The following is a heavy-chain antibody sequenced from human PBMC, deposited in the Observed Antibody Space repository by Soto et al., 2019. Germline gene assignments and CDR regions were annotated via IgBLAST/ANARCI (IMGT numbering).Heavy chain of an antibody. D-gene: IGHD3-22*01. CDR1: GFSFSSYS. CDR2: ISGGSTTI. Sequence: GGSLRLSCAASGFSFSSYSMNWVRQAPGKGLEWVSYISGGSTTIYYADSVKGRFTISRDNAKNSLYLRMNSLRDEDTAVYYCARDPGYYDSGDYFDYWGQGALVTVSS. V-gene: IGHV3-48*02. CDR3: ARDPGYYDSGDYFDY. J-gene: IGHJ4*02.